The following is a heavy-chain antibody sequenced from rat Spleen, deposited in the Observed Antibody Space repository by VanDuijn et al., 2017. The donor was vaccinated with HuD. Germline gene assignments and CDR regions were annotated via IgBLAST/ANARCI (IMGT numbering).Heavy chain of an antibody. CDR3: AKGVRYNSLFDY. CDR2: INTDGGST. CDR1: GFTFSSYW. D-gene: IGHD1-5*01. J-gene: IGHJ2*01. Sequence: EVQLVETGGGLVQPGRSLKLSCVASGFTFSSYWMYWIRQAPGKGLEWVSSINTDGGSTYYPDSVKGRFTISRDNAENTVYLQMNSLRSEDTATYYCAKGVRYNSLFDYWGQGVMVTVSS. V-gene: IGHV5-58*01.